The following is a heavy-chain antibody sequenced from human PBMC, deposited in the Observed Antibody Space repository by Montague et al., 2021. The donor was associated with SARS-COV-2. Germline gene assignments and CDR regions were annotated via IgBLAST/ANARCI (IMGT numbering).Heavy chain of an antibody. CDR3: AKYSGHDRWFDP. Sequence: TLSLTCTVSGGSISIGDYYWTWIRQLPGKGLEWMGYMSYIGSTYYNSSLKSRVTISVDTSQNQFSLKLSSVTAADTAIYYCAKYSGHDRWFDPWGPGTLVTVSS. D-gene: IGHD5-12*01. V-gene: IGHV4-31*03. J-gene: IGHJ5*02. CDR2: MSYIGST. CDR1: GGSISIGDYY.